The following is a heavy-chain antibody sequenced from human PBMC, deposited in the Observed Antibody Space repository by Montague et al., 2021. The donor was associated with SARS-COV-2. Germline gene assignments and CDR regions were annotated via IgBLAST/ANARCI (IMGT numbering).Heavy chain of an antibody. CDR3: ARDYSHCSGGSCVFDY. CDR2: IYSSGST. V-gene: IGHV4-4*07. CDR1: GGSISNYY. Sequence: SETLSLTCTVSGGSISNYYWSWIRQPAGKGLEWIGRIYSSGSTNYNPSLKSRISMSVDTPKNQFSLKLSSVTAADTAIYYCARDYSHCSGGSCVFDYWGQGTLVTVSS. J-gene: IGHJ4*02. D-gene: IGHD2-15*01.